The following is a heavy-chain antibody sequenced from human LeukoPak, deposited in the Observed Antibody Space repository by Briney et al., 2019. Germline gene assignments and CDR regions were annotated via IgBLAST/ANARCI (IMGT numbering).Heavy chain of an antibody. J-gene: IGHJ4*02. CDR3: ARDLACSSTSCYPHFDY. CDR1: GFTVNSDY. Sequence: GGSLRLSCAASGFTVNSDYMSWVRQAPGKGLEWVSVIYSGGSTYYADSVKGRFTISRDNSKNTLYLQMNSLRAEDTAVCYCARDLACSSTSCYPHFDYWGQGTLVTVSS. CDR2: IYSGGST. D-gene: IGHD2-2*01. V-gene: IGHV3-66*02.